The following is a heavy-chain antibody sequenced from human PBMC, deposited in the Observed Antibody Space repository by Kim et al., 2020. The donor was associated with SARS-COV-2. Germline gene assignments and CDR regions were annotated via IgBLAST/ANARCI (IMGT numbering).Heavy chain of an antibody. CDR1: GGSIGSYY. D-gene: IGHD6-19*01. V-gene: IGHV4-4*07. Sequence: SETLSLTCTVSGGSIGSYYWSWIRQPAGKELERIGRIYISVSPNYNPSLTSRVTMSLDASKKQFSLKLKSVTAADTAVSYFARGPMAVVGGAIGLWGLG. CDR3: ARGPMAVVGGAIGL. CDR2: IYISVSP. J-gene: IGHJ4*02.